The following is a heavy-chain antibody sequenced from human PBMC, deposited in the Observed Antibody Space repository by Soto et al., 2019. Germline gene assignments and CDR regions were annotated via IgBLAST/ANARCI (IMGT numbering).Heavy chain of an antibody. CDR1: GFSLTTSGVG. D-gene: IGHD3-3*01. CDR2: LYWDDDK. CDR3: AHRVLRTVFGLVTTTAIYFDF. V-gene: IGHV2-5*02. J-gene: IGHJ4*02. Sequence: QITLNESGPTVVRPTETLTLTCRFSGFSLTTSGVGVGWIRQSPGKAPEWLALLYWDDDKRYSASLKSRLTTTKDNSKNQVVLTVSDLDPTDTATYYCAHRVLRTVFGLVTTTAIYFDFWGQGTPVAVSS.